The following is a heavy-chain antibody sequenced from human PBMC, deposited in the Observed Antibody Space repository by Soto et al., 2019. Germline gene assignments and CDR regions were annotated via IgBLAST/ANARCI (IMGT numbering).Heavy chain of an antibody. D-gene: IGHD3-9*01. CDR3: ARAPTYYDILTGSPYYFDY. Sequence: LRLSCAASGFTFSSYSMNWVRQAPGKGLEWVSSISSSSSYIYYADSVKGRFTISRDNAKNSLYLQMNSLRAEDTAVYYCARAPTYYDILTGSPYYFDYWGQGTLVTVSS. J-gene: IGHJ4*02. CDR1: GFTFSSYS. CDR2: ISSSSSYI. V-gene: IGHV3-21*01.